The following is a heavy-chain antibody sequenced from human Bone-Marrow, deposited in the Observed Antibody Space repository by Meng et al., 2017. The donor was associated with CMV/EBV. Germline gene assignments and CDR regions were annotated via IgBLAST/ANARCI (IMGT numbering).Heavy chain of an antibody. CDR3: AKVGKPYCSSTSCPLAY. CDR1: GFTFSSYG. Sequence: GESLKISCAASGFTFSSYGMHWVRQAPGKGLEWVAFIRYDGSNKYYADSVKGRFTISRDNSKNTLYLQMNSLRAEDTAVYYCAKVGKPYCSSTSCPLAYWAQGTLVTVSS. D-gene: IGHD2-2*01. CDR2: IRYDGSNK. V-gene: IGHV3-30*02. J-gene: IGHJ4*02.